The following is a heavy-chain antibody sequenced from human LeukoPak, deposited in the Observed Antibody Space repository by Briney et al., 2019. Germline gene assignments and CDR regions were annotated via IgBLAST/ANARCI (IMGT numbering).Heavy chain of an antibody. CDR2: IYYSGST. Sequence: SETLSLTCTVSGGSISSGGYYWSWIRQHPGKGLEWIGYIYYSGSTYYNPSLKSRVTISVDTSKNQFSLKLGSVTAADTAVYYCARVVIAAADYYYYYYMDVWGKGTTVTVSS. CDR3: ARVVIAAADYYYYYYMDV. D-gene: IGHD6-13*01. J-gene: IGHJ6*03. CDR1: GGSISSGGYY. V-gene: IGHV4-31*03.